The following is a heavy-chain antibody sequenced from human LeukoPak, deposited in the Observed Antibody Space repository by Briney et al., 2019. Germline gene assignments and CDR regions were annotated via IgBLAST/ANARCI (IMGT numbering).Heavy chain of an antibody. D-gene: IGHD4-23*01. CDR1: GFTFGDYG. Sequence: GGSLRLSCAASGFTFGDYGMGWVRQAPGKGLEWVSGINWNGGSTGYADSMKGRFTISRDNANNSLYLQMNSLRAEDTALYHCVRDVDYEGNSHFASWGQGTRVIVSS. V-gene: IGHV3-20*01. CDR3: VRDVDYEGNSHFAS. CDR2: INWNGGST. J-gene: IGHJ4*02.